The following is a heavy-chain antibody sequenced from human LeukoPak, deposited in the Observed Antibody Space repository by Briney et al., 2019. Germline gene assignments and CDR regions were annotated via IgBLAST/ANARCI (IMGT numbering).Heavy chain of an antibody. CDR3: AREYSQDDAFDI. CDR2: IYSGGST. Sequence: GGSLRLSCAASGFTFSSYAMSWVRQAPGKGLEWVSVIYSGGSTYYADSVKGRFTISRDNPKNTLYLQMNSLRAEDTAVYYCAREYSQDDAFDIWGQGTMVTVSS. V-gene: IGHV3-66*02. J-gene: IGHJ3*02. CDR1: GFTFSSYA. D-gene: IGHD6-6*01.